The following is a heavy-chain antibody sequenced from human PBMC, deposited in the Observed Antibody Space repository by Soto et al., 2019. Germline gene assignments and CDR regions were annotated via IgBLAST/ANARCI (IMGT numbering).Heavy chain of an antibody. D-gene: IGHD6-19*01. J-gene: IGHJ6*02. CDR3: VKDRMVAVAGGSDYYYGMDV. CDR2: ISGSGGST. Sequence: PGGSLRLSCAASGFTFSSYAMCWVRQAPGKGLEWVSAISGSGGSTYYADSVKGRFTISRDNSKNTLYLQMNSLRAEDTAVYYCVKDRMVAVAGGSDYYYGMDVWGQGTTVTVSS. CDR1: GFTFSSYA. V-gene: IGHV3-23*01.